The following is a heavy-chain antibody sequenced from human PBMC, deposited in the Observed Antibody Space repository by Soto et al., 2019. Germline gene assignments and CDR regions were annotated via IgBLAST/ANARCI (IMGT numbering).Heavy chain of an antibody. D-gene: IGHD1-26*01. Sequence: EVQLVESGGGLVQPGGSLRLSCAASGFTFSSYSMNWVRQAPGKGLEWVSYISSSTIYYADSVKGRFIISRDNAKNSLYLQMNSLRDEDTAVYYCAREGISGSYYNWFDPWGQGTLVTVSS. CDR3: AREGISGSYYNWFDP. V-gene: IGHV3-48*02. J-gene: IGHJ5*02. CDR2: ISSSTI. CDR1: GFTFSSYS.